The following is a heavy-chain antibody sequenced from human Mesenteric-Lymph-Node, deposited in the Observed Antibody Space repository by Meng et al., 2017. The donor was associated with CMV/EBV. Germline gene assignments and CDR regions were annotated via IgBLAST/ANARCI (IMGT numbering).Heavy chain of an antibody. J-gene: IGHJ4*02. CDR1: GHSVSSNSAS. Sequence: ISGHSVSSNSASWYWIRQSPSRGLEWLGRTYYRSKWYNDYAVSVKSPITINSDTSKNQFSLQLNSVTPEDTAVYYCARGGSGWVFDYWGQGTLVTVSS. CDR3: ARGGSGWVFDY. CDR2: TYYRSKWYN. V-gene: IGHV6-1*01. D-gene: IGHD6-19*01.